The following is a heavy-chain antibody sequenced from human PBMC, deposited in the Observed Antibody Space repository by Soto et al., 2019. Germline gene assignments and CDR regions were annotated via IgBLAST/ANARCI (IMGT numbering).Heavy chain of an antibody. CDR2: TSGSGGST. D-gene: IGHD3-9*01. CDR1: GFTFSSYA. CDR3: AKTVHYDILTGYSRYYYYYGMDV. V-gene: IGHV3-23*01. J-gene: IGHJ6*02. Sequence: GGSLRLSCAASGFTFSSYAMSWVRQAPGKGLEWVSATSGSGGSTYYADSVKGRFTISRDNSKNTLYLQMNSLRAEDTAVYYCAKTVHYDILTGYSRYYYYYGMDVWGQGTTVPVSS.